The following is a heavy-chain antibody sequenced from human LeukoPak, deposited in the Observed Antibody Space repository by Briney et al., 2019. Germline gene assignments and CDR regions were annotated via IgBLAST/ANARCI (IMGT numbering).Heavy chain of an antibody. CDR1: GYTLTELS. V-gene: IGHV1-24*01. J-gene: IGHJ4*02. Sequence: ASVKVSSNVSGYTLTELSMHWVRQAPGKGLEWMGGFDPEDGETIYAQKFQGRVTMTEDTSTETAYMELSSLRSEDTAVYYCATFWDSSGSFDYWGQGTLVTVSS. D-gene: IGHD3-22*01. CDR3: ATFWDSSGSFDY. CDR2: FDPEDGET.